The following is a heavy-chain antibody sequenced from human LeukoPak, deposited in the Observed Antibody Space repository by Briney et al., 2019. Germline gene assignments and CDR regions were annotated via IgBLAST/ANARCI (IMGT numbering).Heavy chain of an antibody. D-gene: IGHD6-19*01. CDR3: ARDVAVAGTFGGDY. CDR2: ISGSGDST. Sequence: GSLRLSCAASGFTFSSYAMNWVRQAPGKGLEWGSAISGSGDSTYYADSVKGRFTISRDNSKNSLYLQMNSLRAEDTAVYYCARDVAVAGTFGGDYWGQGTLVTVSS. J-gene: IGHJ4*02. V-gene: IGHV3-23*01. CDR1: GFTFSSYA.